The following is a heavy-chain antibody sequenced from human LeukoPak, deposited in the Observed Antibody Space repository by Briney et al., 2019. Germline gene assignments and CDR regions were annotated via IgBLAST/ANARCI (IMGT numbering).Heavy chain of an antibody. CDR3: ARHRNCSGGSCYPTWFDP. Sequence: ASVKVSCKASGGTFSSYAISWVRQMPGKGLEWMGIIYPGDSDTRYSPSFQGQVTISADKSISTAYLQWSSLKASDTAMYYCARHRNCSGGSCYPTWFDPWGQGTLVTVSS. CDR1: GGTFSSYA. D-gene: IGHD2-15*01. CDR2: IYPGDSDT. J-gene: IGHJ5*02. V-gene: IGHV5-51*01.